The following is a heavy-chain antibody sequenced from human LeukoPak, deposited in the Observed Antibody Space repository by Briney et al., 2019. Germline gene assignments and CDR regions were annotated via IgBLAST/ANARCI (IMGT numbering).Heavy chain of an antibody. Sequence: GGSLRLSCEASGFSMSVHWMRSVRQAPGKGLEWVGNIKQDGSERNYVDSVKGRFTISRDNAKKSLHLQMNSLRAEDTAVYYCARDWGAYYHFFDYWGQGTLVTVSS. V-gene: IGHV3-7*01. D-gene: IGHD3-22*01. CDR3: ARDWGAYYHFFDY. CDR2: IKQDGSER. CDR1: GFSMSVHW. J-gene: IGHJ4*02.